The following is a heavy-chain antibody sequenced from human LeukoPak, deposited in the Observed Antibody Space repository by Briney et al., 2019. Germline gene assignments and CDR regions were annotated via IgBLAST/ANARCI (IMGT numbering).Heavy chain of an antibody. CDR1: GGSISSSSSYY. Sequence: SETLSLTCTVSGGSISSSSSYYWGWIRQPPGKGLEWIGSIYYTGDTYYNSSLKSLVTISVDTSKNQFSLKLSSVTAADTALYYCARLRGYTDGNPGYWGQGSLVTVSS. CDR3: ARLRGYTDGNPGY. D-gene: IGHD5-12*01. V-gene: IGHV4-39*01. CDR2: IYYTGDT. J-gene: IGHJ4*02.